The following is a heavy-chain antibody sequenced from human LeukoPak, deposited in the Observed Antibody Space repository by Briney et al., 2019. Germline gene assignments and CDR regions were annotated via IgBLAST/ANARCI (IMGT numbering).Heavy chain of an antibody. J-gene: IGHJ4*02. V-gene: IGHV4-59*01. CDR1: GGSISSYY. CDR2: IYYSGST. Sequence: SGTLSLTCTVSGGSISSYYWSWIRQPPGKGLEWIGYIYYSGSTNYNPSLKSQVTISVDTSKNQFSLKLSSVTAADTAVYCCARESSRVFDYWGQGTLVTVSS. D-gene: IGHD6-6*01. CDR3: ARESSRVFDY.